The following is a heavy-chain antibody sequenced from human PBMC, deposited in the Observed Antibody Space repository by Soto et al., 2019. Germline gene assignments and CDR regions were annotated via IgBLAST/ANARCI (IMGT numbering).Heavy chain of an antibody. D-gene: IGHD5-12*01. CDR1: GFSLSTKGVG. Sequence: KLGKATRSVRLDCTFSGFSLSTKGVGVGWIRQPPGKALEWLALIYWDDDKRYSPSLKSRLTITKDTSKNQVVLTMTNMDPVDTATYYCAHSYRMATISFQHWGQGTLVTVPQ. V-gene: IGHV2-5*02. CDR2: IYWDDDK. J-gene: IGHJ1*01. CDR3: AHSYRMATISFQH.